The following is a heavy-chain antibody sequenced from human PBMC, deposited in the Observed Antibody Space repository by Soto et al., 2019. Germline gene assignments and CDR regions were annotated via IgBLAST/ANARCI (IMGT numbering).Heavy chain of an antibody. Sequence: QVQLVESGGGVVQPGRSLRLSCAASGFTFSNYGMHWVRQAPGKGLEWVAVILNDGSNRYHADSVKDRFTISRDNSKNTRYWQMESVGGEDTAVYYWARDDEYWGKGRGVWGQWTTVTVS. CDR3: ARDDEYWGKGRGV. CDR2: ILNDGSNR. CDR1: GFTFSNYG. J-gene: IGHJ6*01. D-gene: IGHD3-16*01. V-gene: IGHV3-33*01.